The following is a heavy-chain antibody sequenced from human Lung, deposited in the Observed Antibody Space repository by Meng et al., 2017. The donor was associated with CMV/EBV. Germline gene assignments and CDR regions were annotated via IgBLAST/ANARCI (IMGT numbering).Heavy chain of an antibody. CDR3: ARKVSSDY. Sequence: LSLSVAASGFTFSDFVMPWVRQAPGKGLEWVSSITGSGGTTYYAASVRGRFTVSRDNSHNMVYLQINSLQADDTAVYYCARKVSSDYWGQGTLVTVSS. V-gene: IGHV3-23*01. CDR2: ITGSGGTT. J-gene: IGHJ4*02. CDR1: GFTFSDFV.